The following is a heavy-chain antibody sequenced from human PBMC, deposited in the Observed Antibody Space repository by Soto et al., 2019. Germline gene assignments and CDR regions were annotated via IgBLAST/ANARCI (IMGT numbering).Heavy chain of an antibody. Sequence: EVQLLESGGGLVQPGGSLRLSCAASGFTFSSYAMRWVRQAPGKGLEWVSAISGSGDSTYYADSVKGRFTISRDNSKNTLYLQMNSRRAEDTAVYYCARRGSGSYYDYWGQGTLVNVSS. J-gene: IGHJ4*02. CDR1: GFTFSSYA. CDR2: ISGSGDST. D-gene: IGHD1-26*01. CDR3: ARRGSGSYYDY. V-gene: IGHV3-23*01.